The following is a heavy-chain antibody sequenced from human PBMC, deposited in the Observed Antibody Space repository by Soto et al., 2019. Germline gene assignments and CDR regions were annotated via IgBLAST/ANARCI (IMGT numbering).Heavy chain of an antibody. J-gene: IGHJ6*02. CDR2: INPNSGGT. CDR1: GYTFTGYY. V-gene: IGHV1-2*04. Sequence: ASVKVSCKASGYTFTGYYMHWVRQAPGQGLEWMGWINPNSGGTNYAQKFQGWVTMTRDTSISTAYMELSRLRSDDTAVYYCARDLAPSVGVAKYYYYGMDVWGQGTTVTVSS. CDR3: ARDLAPSVGVAKYYYYGMDV. D-gene: IGHD2-15*01.